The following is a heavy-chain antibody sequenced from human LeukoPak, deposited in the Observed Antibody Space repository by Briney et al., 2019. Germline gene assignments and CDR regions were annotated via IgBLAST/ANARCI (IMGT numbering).Heavy chain of an antibody. CDR2: LTRNGETT. CDR1: GYKFDDHG. V-gene: IGHV3-20*04. J-gene: IGHJ3*02. D-gene: IGHD3-10*01. CDR3: AKDRSYISLDI. Sequence: GGSLRLSCVGSGYKFDDHGMSWVRQAPGKGPEWVSGLTRNGETTAYADSVRGRFTISRDSAKNSLYLQMNSLRAEDTALYYCAKDRSYISLDIWGQGTMVTVSS.